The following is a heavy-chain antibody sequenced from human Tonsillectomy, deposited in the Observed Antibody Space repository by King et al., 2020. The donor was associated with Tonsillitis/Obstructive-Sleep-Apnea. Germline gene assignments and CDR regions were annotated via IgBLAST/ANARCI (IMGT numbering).Heavy chain of an antibody. D-gene: IGHD5-12*01. V-gene: IGHV4-39*01. CDR1: GGSISSSSYY. J-gene: IGHJ6*03. CDR3: ASWRVPAAQGYQWLRFGLGVGGYYYYMDV. Sequence: QLQESGPGLVKPSETLSLTCTVSGGSISSSSYYWGWNRQPPGKGLEWIGSIYYSGSTYYNPSLKSRVTISVDTSKNQFSLKLSSVTAADTAVYYCASWRVPAAQGYQWLRFGLGVGGYYYYMDVWGKGTTVTVAS. CDR2: IYYSGST.